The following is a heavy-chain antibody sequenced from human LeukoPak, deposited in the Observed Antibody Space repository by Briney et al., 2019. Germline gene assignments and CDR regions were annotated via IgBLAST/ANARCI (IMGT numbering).Heavy chain of an antibody. V-gene: IGHV1-2*02. CDR1: GYSFTDYY. Sequence: EASVKVSCKASGYSFTDYYMHWVRQAPGQGLEWMGWINPNSGGTNYAQKFQGRVTMTRDTSISTAYMELSRLRSDDTAVYYCASEGLWFGELSPVYWGQGTLVTVSS. CDR3: ASEGLWFGELSPVY. CDR2: INPNSGGT. D-gene: IGHD3-10*01. J-gene: IGHJ4*02.